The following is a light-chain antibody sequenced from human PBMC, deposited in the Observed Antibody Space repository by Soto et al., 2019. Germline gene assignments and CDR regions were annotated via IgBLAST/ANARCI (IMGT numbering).Light chain of an antibody. V-gene: IGKV3-11*01. CDR2: DAS. CDR3: QQRSNWLT. J-gene: IGKJ4*01. Sequence: EIVLTQSPATLSLFPGERATFSCRASQSVRSYLAWYQQKPGQAPRLLIYDASNRATGIPARFSGSGSGTDFTLTISSLEPEDFAVYYCQQRSNWLTFGGGTKVDIK. CDR1: QSVRSY.